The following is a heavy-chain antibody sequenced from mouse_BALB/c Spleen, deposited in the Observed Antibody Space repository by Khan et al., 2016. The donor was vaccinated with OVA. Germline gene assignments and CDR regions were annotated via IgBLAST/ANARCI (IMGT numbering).Heavy chain of an antibody. D-gene: IGHD2-2*01. J-gene: IGHJ3*01. CDR1: GFSLTGYG. CDR2: IWGDGST. CDR3: AKGDYGYAWFAY. Sequence: VQLQESGPGLVAPSQSLSITCTVSGFSLTGYGVNWVRQPPGKGLEWLGVIWGDGSTNYHSVLKSRLSIRQDNSKSQVFLKLNSLQTDDTATYYGAKGDYGYAWFAYWGQGTLVTVSA. V-gene: IGHV2-3*01.